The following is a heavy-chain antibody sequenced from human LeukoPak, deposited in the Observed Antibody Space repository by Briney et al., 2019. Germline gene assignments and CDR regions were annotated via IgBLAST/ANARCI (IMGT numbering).Heavy chain of an antibody. CDR3: ARDLSMEYLNYFDY. Sequence: SETLSLTCTVSGGSISSYYWSWIRQPAGKGLEWIGRIYTSGSTNYNPSLKSRVTMSVDTSKNQFSLKLSPVTAADTAVYYCARDLSMEYLNYFDYWGQGTLVTVSS. CDR1: GGSISSYY. D-gene: IGHD2-8*01. J-gene: IGHJ4*02. V-gene: IGHV4-4*07. CDR2: IYTSGST.